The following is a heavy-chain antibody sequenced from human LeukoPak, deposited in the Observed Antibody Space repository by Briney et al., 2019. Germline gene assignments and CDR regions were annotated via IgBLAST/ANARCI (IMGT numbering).Heavy chain of an antibody. V-gene: IGHV3-23*01. CDR1: GFTFSSYA. Sequence: GGSLRLSCAASGFTFSSYAMSWVRQAPGKGLEWVAAISGSGGSTYYADSVKGRFTISRDNSKNTLYLQMNSLSSEDTAVYYCAKDRWYSSGWYGTSINEYWGQGTLVTVSS. D-gene: IGHD6-19*01. J-gene: IGHJ4*02. CDR2: ISGSGGST. CDR3: AKDRWYSSGWYGTSINEY.